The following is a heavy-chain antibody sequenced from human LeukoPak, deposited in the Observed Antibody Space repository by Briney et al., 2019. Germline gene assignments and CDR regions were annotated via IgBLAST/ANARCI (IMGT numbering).Heavy chain of an antibody. J-gene: IGHJ6*03. D-gene: IGHD6-19*01. V-gene: IGHV3-23*01. CDR3: AKPPSSIAVAGSYYMDV. CDR2: ISGSGGST. Sequence: GGSLRLSCAASGFTFSSYAMSWVRQAPGKGLEWVSAISGSGGSTYYADSVKGRFTISRDNSKNTLYLQMNSLRAEDTAVYYCAKPPSSIAVAGSYYMDVWGKGTTVTVSS. CDR1: GFTFSSYA.